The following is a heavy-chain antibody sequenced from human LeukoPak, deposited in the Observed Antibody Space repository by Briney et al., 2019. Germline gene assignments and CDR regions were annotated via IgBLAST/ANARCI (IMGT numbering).Heavy chain of an antibody. V-gene: IGHV4-34*01. Sequence: PSETLSLTCAVYGWSFNDYYWNWIRQPPGKGLEWVGEINARGDTNFNPSLKSRGTISVDTSKSQFSLTLTSMIAADTAVYYCARGQVPAARGYNWFDPWGQGTLVTVSS. CDR1: GWSFNDYY. CDR2: INARGDT. J-gene: IGHJ5*02. D-gene: IGHD2-2*01. CDR3: ARGQVPAARGYNWFDP.